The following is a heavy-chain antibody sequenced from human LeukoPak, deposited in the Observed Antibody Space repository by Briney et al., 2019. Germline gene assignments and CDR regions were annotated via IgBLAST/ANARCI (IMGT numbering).Heavy chain of an antibody. CDR2: IYYSGST. Sequence: SETLSLTCTVSGGSISSYYWSWIRQPPGKGLEWIGYIYYSGSTNYNPSLKSRVTISVDTSKNQFSLKLSSVTAADTAVYYCARDGGEDAFDIWGQGTMVTVSS. D-gene: IGHD3-16*01. CDR3: ARDGGEDAFDI. V-gene: IGHV4-59*01. J-gene: IGHJ3*02. CDR1: GGSISSYY.